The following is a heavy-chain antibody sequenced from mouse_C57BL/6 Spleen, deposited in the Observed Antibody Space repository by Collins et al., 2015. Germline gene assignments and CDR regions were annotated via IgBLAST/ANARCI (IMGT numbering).Heavy chain of an antibody. CDR3: ARFGNYVYWYFDV. CDR2: INPYNGGT. J-gene: IGHJ1*03. Sequence: EVQLQQSGPVLVKPGASVKMSCKASGYTFTDYYMNWVKQSHGKSLEWIGVINPYNGGTSYNQKFKGKATLTVDKSSSTAYMELNSLTSEDSAVYYCARFGNYVYWYFDVWGTGTTVTVSS. D-gene: IGHD2-1*01. V-gene: IGHV1-19*01. CDR1: GYTFTDYY.